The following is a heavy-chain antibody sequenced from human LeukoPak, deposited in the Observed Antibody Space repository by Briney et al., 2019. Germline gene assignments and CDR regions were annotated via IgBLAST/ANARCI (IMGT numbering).Heavy chain of an antibody. CDR2: VYYTGST. V-gene: IGHV4-59*08. CDR1: GGPIRDYY. D-gene: IGHD2-15*01. J-gene: IGHJ3*02. Sequence: ETLSLTCTVSGGPIRDYYWSWIRQPPGKGLEWIGYVYYTGSTNYNPSLKSRLTISVDMSKNQFSLKLSSVTAADTAVYYCARHIVVVLAAQDAFDIWGQGTMVTVSS. CDR3: ARHIVVVLAAQDAFDI.